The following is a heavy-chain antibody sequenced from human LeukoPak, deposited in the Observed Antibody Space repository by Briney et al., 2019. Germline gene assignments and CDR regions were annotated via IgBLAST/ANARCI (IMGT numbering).Heavy chain of an antibody. CDR1: GYTFTGYY. D-gene: IGHD3-22*01. Sequence: ASVKVSCKASGYTFTGYYMHWVRQAPGQGLEWMGWINTNSGGTKYAQNFQGWVTMTRDTSISTAYMELSRLRSDNTAVYYCATESIVVVAPGAFDIWGQGTMVTVSS. CDR3: ATESIVVVAPGAFDI. V-gene: IGHV1-2*04. J-gene: IGHJ3*02. CDR2: INTNSGGT.